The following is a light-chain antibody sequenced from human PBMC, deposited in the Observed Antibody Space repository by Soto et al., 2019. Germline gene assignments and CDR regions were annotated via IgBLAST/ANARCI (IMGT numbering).Light chain of an antibody. J-gene: IGLJ1*01. V-gene: IGLV2-14*01. CDR1: SSDVGGYNY. Sequence: QSVLTQPASVSGSPGQSITISCTGTSSDVGGYNYVSWYQQHPDKAPKVMIYDVSSLPSGVSNRFSGSKSGNTASLTISGLQAEYDADYYCSSDRSGSTHYVVGTGTKVTV. CDR3: SSDRSGSTHYV. CDR2: DVS.